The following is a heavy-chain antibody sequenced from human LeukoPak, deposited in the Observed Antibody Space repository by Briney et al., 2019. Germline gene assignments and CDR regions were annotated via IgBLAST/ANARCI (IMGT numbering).Heavy chain of an antibody. D-gene: IGHD1-26*01. CDR2: IYPSGST. Sequence: SETLSLTCTVSGGSLSDYYWSWIRQPAGKGLEWIGRIYPSGSTNSNPSLRSRVSVSIDTSKNQFSLKLRSVTAADTAVYYCARDYGGVEATVLDYWGQGTLVTVSS. CDR3: ARDYGGVEATVLDY. V-gene: IGHV4-4*07. CDR1: GGSLSDYY. J-gene: IGHJ4*02.